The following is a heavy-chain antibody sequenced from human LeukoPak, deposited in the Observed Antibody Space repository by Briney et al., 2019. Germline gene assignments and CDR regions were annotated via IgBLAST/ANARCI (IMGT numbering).Heavy chain of an antibody. J-gene: IGHJ4*02. CDR3: ARHGGGWEPILSDS. Sequence: PAETLSLTCTVSGGSITSSNYYWGWIRQPPGKGLEWIGSISYSGSTYYNPSLKSRVIIYVDRSKNQFSLKLRSGTAADTAVYFCARHGGGWEPILSDSWGQGTLVTVSS. V-gene: IGHV4-39*01. CDR1: GGSITSSNYY. D-gene: IGHD1-26*01. CDR2: ISYSGST.